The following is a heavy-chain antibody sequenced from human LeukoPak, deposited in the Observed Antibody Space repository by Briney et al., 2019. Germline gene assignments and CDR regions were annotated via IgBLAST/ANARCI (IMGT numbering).Heavy chain of an antibody. J-gene: IGHJ4*02. Sequence: SDPLSLPCVVSGYSINSGYYWGWIRQPPGEGLELIWSFSHSGGTYYNQSLKSRVTISLDTSKNQFSLKLSSVTAADTAIYYCARTYYYYIDYWGQGTLVTVSS. CDR3: ARTYYYYIDY. CDR2: FSHSGGT. CDR1: GYSINSGYY. D-gene: IGHD3-10*01. V-gene: IGHV4-38-2*01.